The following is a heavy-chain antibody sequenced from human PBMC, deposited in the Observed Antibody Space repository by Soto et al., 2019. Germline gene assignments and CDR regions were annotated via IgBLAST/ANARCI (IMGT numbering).Heavy chain of an antibody. CDR1: GITYTTYA. V-gene: IGHV1-3*01. CDR2: NNAGNGDT. CDR3: ARAVSGYVT. J-gene: IGHJ4*02. Sequence: ASVTLSCAASGITYTTYAIHWVRQAPGQGLEWMGWNNAGNGDTRYSQNFQGRVTLTRDTSASTVYMDLGSLKSEDTGVYYCARAVSGYVTWGQGTLVTVSS. D-gene: IGHD5-18*01.